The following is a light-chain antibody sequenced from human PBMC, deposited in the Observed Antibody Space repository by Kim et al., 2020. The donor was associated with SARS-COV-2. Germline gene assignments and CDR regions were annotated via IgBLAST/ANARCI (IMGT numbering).Light chain of an antibody. V-gene: IGKV1-39*01. CDR2: AAS. CDR1: QSISTY. Sequence: DIQMTQSPSSLAASVGDRVTIACRASQSISTYLNWYHQKPGRAPKLLIYAASTLQGGVPSRFSGSGSETDLTLTISSLQPEDFATYFCQQTYISPFTFGPGTKVDIK. CDR3: QQTYISPFT. J-gene: IGKJ3*01.